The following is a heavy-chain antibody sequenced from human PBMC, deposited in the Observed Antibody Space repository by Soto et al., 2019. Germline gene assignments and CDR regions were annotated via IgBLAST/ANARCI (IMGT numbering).Heavy chain of an antibody. D-gene: IGHD3-9*01. CDR1: GFTFSSYG. Sequence: QVQLVESGGGVVQPGRSLRLSCAASGFTFSSYGMHWVRQAPGKGLEWVAVISYDGSNKYYADSVKGRFTISRDNSKNTLYLQMNSLRAEDTAVYYCAKFEGERDTILDVNYYYGMDVWGQGTTVTVSS. J-gene: IGHJ6*02. V-gene: IGHV3-30*18. CDR2: ISYDGSNK. CDR3: AKFEGERDTILDVNYYYGMDV.